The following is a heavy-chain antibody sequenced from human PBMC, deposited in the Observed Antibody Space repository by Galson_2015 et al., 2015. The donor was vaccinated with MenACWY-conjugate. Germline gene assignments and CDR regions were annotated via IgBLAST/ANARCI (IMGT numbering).Heavy chain of an antibody. D-gene: IGHD3-3*02. V-gene: IGHV4-39*07. J-gene: IGHJ3*01. CDR1: GGSIYSAAHW. Sequence: TLSLTCTVSGGSIYSAAHWWGWIRQPPGRGLEWIASIHYSRTTHYNPSLKSRLTISLDMSKNQFSLYLTSVTAADTAIYYCAKTISSDLATRAFDVWGHGTMVTVSS. CDR3: AKTISSDLATRAFDV. CDR2: IHYSRTT.